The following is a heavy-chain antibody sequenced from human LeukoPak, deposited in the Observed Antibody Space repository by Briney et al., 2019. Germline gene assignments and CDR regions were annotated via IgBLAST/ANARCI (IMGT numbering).Heavy chain of an antibody. CDR3: ARTGTLRGYYDY. Sequence: KTSETLSLTCTVSGGSISSYYWSWIRQPPGKGLEWIGYIYYSGSTNYNPSLKSRVTISVDTSKNQFSLKLSSVTAADTAVYYCARTGTLRGYYDYWGQGTLVTVSS. CDR2: IYYSGST. J-gene: IGHJ4*02. V-gene: IGHV4-59*08. CDR1: GGSISSYY. D-gene: IGHD3-10*01.